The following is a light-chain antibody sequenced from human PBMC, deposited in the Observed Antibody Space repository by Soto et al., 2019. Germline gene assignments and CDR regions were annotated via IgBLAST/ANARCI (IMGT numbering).Light chain of an antibody. V-gene: IGKV3-20*01. CDR3: QQYGSSGT. J-gene: IGKJ1*01. CDR2: GAS. Sequence: EIVLTQSPATLSVSPGERATLSCRASQSVNKHLAWYQQKPGQAPRLLIYGASNRATGIPDRFSGSGSGTDFTLTISRLEPEDFAVYYCQQYGSSGTFGQGTKVDIK. CDR1: QSVNKH.